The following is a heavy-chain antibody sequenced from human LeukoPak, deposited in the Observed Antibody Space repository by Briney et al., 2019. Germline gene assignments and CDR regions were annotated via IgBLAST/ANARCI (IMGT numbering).Heavy chain of an antibody. CDR1: GYTFTSYD. Sequence: ASVKVSCKASGYTFTSYDINWVRQATGQGLEWMGWMNPNSGNTGYAQKFQGRVTMTRNTSISTAYMELSSLRSEDTAVYYCARGIGGYCSGGSCYEGDYWGQGTLVTVSS. CDR3: ARGIGGYCSGGSCYEGDY. V-gene: IGHV1-8*01. J-gene: IGHJ4*02. D-gene: IGHD2-15*01. CDR2: MNPNSGNT.